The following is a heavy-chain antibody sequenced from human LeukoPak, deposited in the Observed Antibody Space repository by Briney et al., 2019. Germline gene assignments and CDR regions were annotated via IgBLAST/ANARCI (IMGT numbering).Heavy chain of an antibody. CDR3: ARDLVDYGSGSAGV. CDR1: GDTFSSYA. V-gene: IGHV1-69*06. J-gene: IGHJ4*02. CDR2: IIPIFGTA. Sequence: SVKVSCKASGDTFSSYAISWVRQAPGQGLEWMGGIIPIFGTANYAQKFQGRVTITADKSTSTAYMELSSLRAEDTAVYYCARDLVDYGSGSAGVWGQGTLVTVSS. D-gene: IGHD3-10*01.